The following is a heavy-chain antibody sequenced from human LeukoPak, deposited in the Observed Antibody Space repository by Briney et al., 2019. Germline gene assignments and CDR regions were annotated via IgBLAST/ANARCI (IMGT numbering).Heavy chain of an antibody. CDR1: GYTFTGYY. V-gene: IGHV1-46*01. CDR3: ARDSSRSYYYYGMDV. CDR2: VNPSGGST. Sequence: EASVKVSCKASGYTFTGYYMHWVRQAPGQGLEWMGIVNPSGGSTSYAQKFQGRVTMTRDTSTSTVYMELSSLRSEDTAVYYCARDSSRSYYYYGMDVWGQGTTVTVSS. J-gene: IGHJ6*02.